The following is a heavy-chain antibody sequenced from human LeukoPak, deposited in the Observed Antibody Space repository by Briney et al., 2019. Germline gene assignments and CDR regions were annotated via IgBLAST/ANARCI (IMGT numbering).Heavy chain of an antibody. J-gene: IGHJ4*02. V-gene: IGHV1-18*01. CDR3: ARGSTSRYYYDRSGYYRGAVDQ. CDR1: GYTFTSYG. D-gene: IGHD3-22*01. Sequence: GASVKVSCKASGYTFTSYGISWVRQAPGQGLEWMGWISGYNGHTNYAQKLQGRVTMTTDKSTSTAYMELRSLRSDDTAVYYCARGSTSRYYYDRSGYYRGAVDQWGQGTLVTVSS. CDR2: ISGYNGHT.